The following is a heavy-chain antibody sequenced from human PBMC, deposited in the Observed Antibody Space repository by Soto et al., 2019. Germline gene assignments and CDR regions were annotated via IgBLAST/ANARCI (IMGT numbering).Heavy chain of an antibody. CDR3: ARDRNMVVVPGAIAYY. Sequence: QVQLVESGGGVVQPGRSLRLSCAASGFSFSNYGMHWVRQAPGKGLEWVAAIWYDGVKKHHADSVKRRFTISRDNSKNPLHLQMNSLSAEDTALYSCARDRNMVVVPGAIAYYWRQGTLVTLSS. CDR2: IWYDGVKK. D-gene: IGHD2-2*01. V-gene: IGHV3-33*01. J-gene: IGHJ4*02. CDR1: GFSFSNYG.